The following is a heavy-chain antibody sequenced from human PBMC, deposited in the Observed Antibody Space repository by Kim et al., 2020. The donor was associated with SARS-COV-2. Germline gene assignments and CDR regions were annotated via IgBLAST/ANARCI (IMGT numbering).Heavy chain of an antibody. D-gene: IGHD1-26*01. CDR1: GYKFTNFW. Sequence: GESLKISCEASGYKFTNFWVGWVRQMPGKGLEWMGVIYPRDSDTIYSPSFRGQVTISADTSTRTAYLQWRNLRTSDTALYFCARAPTGTSYPDAFDIWGQGTRVSVST. CDR3: ARAPTGTSYPDAFDI. J-gene: IGHJ3*02. CDR2: IYPRDSDT. V-gene: IGHV5-51*01.